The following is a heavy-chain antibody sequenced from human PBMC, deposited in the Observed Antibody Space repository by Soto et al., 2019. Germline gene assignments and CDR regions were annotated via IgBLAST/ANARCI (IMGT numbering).Heavy chain of an antibody. CDR1: GFTFSDHY. CDR3: ARVWGWGSVTAYLDY. D-gene: IGHD2-21*02. V-gene: IGHV3-72*01. J-gene: IGHJ4*02. Sequence: EVQLVESGGGLVQPGGSLRLSCAASGFTFSDHYMDWVRQAPGKGLEWVGRTRNKANSYTTEYAASVKGRFTISRDDSKNSLYLQMNSLKTEDTAVYYCARVWGWGSVTAYLDYWGQGTLVTVSS. CDR2: TRNKANSYTT.